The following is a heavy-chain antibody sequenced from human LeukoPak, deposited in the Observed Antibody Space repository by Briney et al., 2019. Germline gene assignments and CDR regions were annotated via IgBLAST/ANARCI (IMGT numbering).Heavy chain of an antibody. CDR2: ICHDGSNK. V-gene: IGHV3-33*01. D-gene: IGHD2-2*02. Sequence: GGSLRLSCAASGFTFSTYVIHWVRQAPGKGLEWVAPICHDGSNKYYGDSVKDRFTISRDNSKNTLYLQMNSLKTEDTAVYYCTTGYLYNWGQGTLVTV. CDR1: GFTFSTYV. CDR3: TTGYLYN. J-gene: IGHJ4*02.